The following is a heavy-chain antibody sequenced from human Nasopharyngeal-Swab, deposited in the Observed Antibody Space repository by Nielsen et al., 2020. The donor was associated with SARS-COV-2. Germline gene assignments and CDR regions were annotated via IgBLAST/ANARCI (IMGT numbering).Heavy chain of an antibody. D-gene: IGHD2-21*01. CDR2: IYYSGST. CDR1: GGSISSYY. Sequence: SETLSLTCTVSGGSISSYYWSWIRQPPGKGLEWIGYIYYSGSTNYNPSLKSRVTISVDTSKNQFSLKLSSVTAADTAVYCCARGVVRDNWFDPWGQGTLVTVSS. V-gene: IGHV4-59*13. J-gene: IGHJ5*02. CDR3: ARGVVRDNWFDP.